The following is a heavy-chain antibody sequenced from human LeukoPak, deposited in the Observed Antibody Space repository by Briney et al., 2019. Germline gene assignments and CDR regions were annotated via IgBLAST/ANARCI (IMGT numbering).Heavy chain of an antibody. V-gene: IGHV1-69*13. CDR2: IIPIFGTA. D-gene: IGHD2-21*02. Sequence: SVKVSCKASGGTFSGYAISWVRQAPGQGLEWMGGIIPIFGTANYAQKFQGRVTITADESTSTAYMELSSLRSEDTAVYYCARVRVRGDYWFDPWGQGTLVTVSS. CDR1: GGTFSGYA. J-gene: IGHJ5*02. CDR3: ARVRVRGDYWFDP.